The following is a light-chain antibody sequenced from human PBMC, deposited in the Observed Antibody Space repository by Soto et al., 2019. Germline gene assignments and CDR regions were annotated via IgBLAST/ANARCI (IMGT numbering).Light chain of an antibody. V-gene: IGKV3-20*01. J-gene: IGKJ2*01. CDR3: QQHGTSPYT. CDR2: GAS. Sequence: EVVLTQSPNTLSLSPGERATLSCWASQSLRSSYLAWYQRKPGQAPRLLMFGASRRATGIPDRFNGSGSGTDFILTISRLEPEDVAVYYCQQHGTSPYTFGQGTALEIK. CDR1: QSLRSSY.